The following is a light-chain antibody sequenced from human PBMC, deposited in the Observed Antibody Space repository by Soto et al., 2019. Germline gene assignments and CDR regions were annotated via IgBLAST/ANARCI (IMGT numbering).Light chain of an antibody. CDR1: QTISSS. CDR2: DAS. Sequence: EIVLTQSPATLSLSPGERATLSCRASQTISSSLAWYQQKPGQAPRLLIYDASNRATGIPGRFSGSGSGTAFTLTISSLEPEDFAVYYCQKRSSGPLFAFGPGTKVDIK. CDR3: QKRSSGPLFA. J-gene: IGKJ3*01. V-gene: IGKV3-11*01.